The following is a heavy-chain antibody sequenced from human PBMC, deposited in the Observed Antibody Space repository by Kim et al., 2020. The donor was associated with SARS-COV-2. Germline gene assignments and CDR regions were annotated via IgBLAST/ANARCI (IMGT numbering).Heavy chain of an antibody. V-gene: IGHV3-23*01. CDR1: GFTFSSYA. J-gene: IGHJ4*02. D-gene: IGHD3-16*02. CDR2: ISGSGGST. CDR3: AKDVRPFAGVIVGALNFDY. Sequence: GGSLRLSCAASGFTFSSYAMNWVRQAPGKGLEWVSAISGSGGSTYYADSVKGRFTISRDNSKNTLYLRMNSLRAEDTAVYYCAKDVRPFAGVIVGALNFDYWGQGTLVTVSS.